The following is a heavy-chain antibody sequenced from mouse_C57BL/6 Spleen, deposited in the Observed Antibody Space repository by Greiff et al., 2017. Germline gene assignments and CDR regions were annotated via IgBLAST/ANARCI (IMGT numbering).Heavy chain of an antibody. CDR3: ARISYYGSNYFDY. CDR1: GFNIKNTY. Sequence: VHVKQSVAELVRPGASVKLSCTASGFNIKNTYMHWVKQRPEQGLEWIGRIDPANGNTKYAPKFQGKATITADTSSNTAYLQLSSLTSEDTAIYYCARISYYGSNYFDYWGQGTTLTVSS. CDR2: IDPANGNT. V-gene: IGHV14-3*01. D-gene: IGHD1-1*01. J-gene: IGHJ2*01.